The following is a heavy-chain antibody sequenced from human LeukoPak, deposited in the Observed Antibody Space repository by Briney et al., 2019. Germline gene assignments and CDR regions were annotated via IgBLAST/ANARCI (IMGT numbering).Heavy chain of an antibody. J-gene: IGHJ6*02. Sequence: GGSLRLSCAASGCTFSSYGMHWVRQAPGKGLEWVAVIWYDGSNKYYADSVKGRFTISRDNSKNTLYLQMNSLRAEDTAVYYCARESFQTAMAYYYGMDVWGQGTTVTVSS. CDR1: GCTFSSYG. V-gene: IGHV3-33*01. D-gene: IGHD5-18*01. CDR2: IWYDGSNK. CDR3: ARESFQTAMAYYYGMDV.